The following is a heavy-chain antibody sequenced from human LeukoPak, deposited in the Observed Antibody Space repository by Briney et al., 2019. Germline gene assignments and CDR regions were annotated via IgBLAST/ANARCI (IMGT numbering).Heavy chain of an antibody. V-gene: IGHV3-74*01. J-gene: IGHJ6*02. Sequence: PGGSLRLSCAASGFSFSNYWMHWVRQTPGKGLVWVARINIEGSITTYADSVKGRFTTSRDNAKNTLYLQMNSLRAEDTAVYYCARGTPSSSGWLYYGMDVWGQGTTVTVSS. D-gene: IGHD6-19*01. CDR1: GFSFSNYW. CDR2: INIEGSIT. CDR3: ARGTPSSSGWLYYGMDV.